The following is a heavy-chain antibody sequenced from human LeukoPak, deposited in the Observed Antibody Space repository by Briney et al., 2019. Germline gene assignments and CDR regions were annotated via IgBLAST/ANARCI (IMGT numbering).Heavy chain of an antibody. CDR1: GGSVSSGTYY. Sequence: SETLSLTCTVSGGSVSSGTYYWSWIRQPPGKGLEWIGYIYYSGSTNYNPSLKSRVTISVDTSKNQFSLKLSSVTAADTAVYYCARDRVRGNSNSFFDYWGQGTLVTVSS. V-gene: IGHV4-61*01. D-gene: IGHD4-11*01. J-gene: IGHJ4*02. CDR3: ARDRVRGNSNSFFDY. CDR2: IYYSGST.